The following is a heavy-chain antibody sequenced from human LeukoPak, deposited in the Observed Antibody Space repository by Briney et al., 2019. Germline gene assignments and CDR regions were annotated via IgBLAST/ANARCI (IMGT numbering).Heavy chain of an antibody. V-gene: IGHV3-48*03. J-gene: IGHJ4*02. Sequence: GGSLRLSCAASGFTFSSYEMNWVRQAPGKGLEWVSYISSSGSTIYYADSVKGRFTISRDSAKNSLYLQMNSLRAEDTAVYYCARGRSGKGYGFDYWGQGTLVTVSS. CDR3: ARGRSGKGYGFDY. CDR1: GFTFSSYE. CDR2: ISSSGSTI. D-gene: IGHD3-10*01.